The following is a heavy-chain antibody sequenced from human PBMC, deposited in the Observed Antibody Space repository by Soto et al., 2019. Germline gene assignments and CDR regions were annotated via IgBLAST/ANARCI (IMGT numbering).Heavy chain of an antibody. D-gene: IGHD3-10*01. CDR3: AKRITMVRGSYSPDY. V-gene: IGHV3-23*01. CDR1: GSTFSSYA. J-gene: IGHJ4*02. Sequence: GGSLRLSCAPSGSTFSSYAMSWVRQAPGQGLEWVSALSGSGGSTYYAASVKGRFTISRDNSKNTLYLQMNSLRAEDTAVYYCAKRITMVRGSYSPDYWGQGTLVTVSS. CDR2: LSGSGGST.